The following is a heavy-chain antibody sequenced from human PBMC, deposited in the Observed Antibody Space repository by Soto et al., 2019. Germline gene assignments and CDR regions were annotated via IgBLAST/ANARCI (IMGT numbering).Heavy chain of an antibody. CDR3: TINNWNYIPPNDY. V-gene: IGHV3-73*01. Sequence: GGSLRLSCAASGFTFSGSAMHWVRQASGKGLEWVGRIRSKANSYATAYAASVKGRFTISRDDSKNTAYLQMNSLKTEDTAVYYCTINNWNYIPPNDYWGQGTLVTVSS. CDR2: IRSKANSYAT. J-gene: IGHJ4*02. D-gene: IGHD1-7*01. CDR1: GFTFSGSA.